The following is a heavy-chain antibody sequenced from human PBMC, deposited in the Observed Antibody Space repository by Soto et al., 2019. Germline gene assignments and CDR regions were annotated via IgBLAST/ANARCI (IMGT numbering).Heavy chain of an antibody. CDR1: GFTFTNYA. J-gene: IGHJ4*02. D-gene: IGHD2-15*01. CDR3: AKDAGGGWTRGSFDY. V-gene: IGHV3-23*01. Sequence: EVQLLESGGGLAQPGGSLRLSCAASGFTFTNYAMNWVRQTPGKGLEWVSAISGSGGSTYYADSVKGRFTISRDNSKHTLYLRMNSLRAEDTAVYYCAKDAGGGWTRGSFDYWGQGTLVTVSS. CDR2: ISGSGGST.